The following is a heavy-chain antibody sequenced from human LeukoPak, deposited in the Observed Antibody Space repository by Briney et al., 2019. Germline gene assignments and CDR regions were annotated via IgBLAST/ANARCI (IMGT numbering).Heavy chain of an antibody. D-gene: IGHD1-26*01. CDR2: MDPGDSDN. V-gene: IGHV5-51*01. J-gene: IGHJ6*02. CDR3: ARLGSGSYWGEYYYGMDV. Sequence: GESLQISCKGSGYSFTTYWIDWVRQMPGKGLEWMGIMDPGDSDNRDRPSFQGQVTISADKSTNTAHLQWNSLKASDTAMYYCARLGSGSYWGEYYYGMDVWGQGTTVTVSS. CDR1: GYSFTTYW.